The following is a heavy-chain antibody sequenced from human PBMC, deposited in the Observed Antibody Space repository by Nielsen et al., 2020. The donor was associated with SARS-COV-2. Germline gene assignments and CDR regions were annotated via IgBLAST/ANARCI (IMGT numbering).Heavy chain of an antibody. CDR2: LYYTGGT. V-gene: IGHV4-59*08. Sequence: WIRQPPGKGLEWIGCLYYTGGTKYNPSLQSRITISVDTSGNQFSLKLSSVTAADTAVYYCARLGIAAAGTSYYYYGMDVWGQGTTVTVSS. CDR3: ARLGIAAAGTSYYYYGMDV. J-gene: IGHJ6*02. D-gene: IGHD6-13*01.